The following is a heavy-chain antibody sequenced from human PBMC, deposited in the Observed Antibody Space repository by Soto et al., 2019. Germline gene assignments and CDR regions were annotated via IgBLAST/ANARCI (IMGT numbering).Heavy chain of an antibody. D-gene: IGHD3-3*01. CDR1: GFSFSDYA. J-gene: IGHJ5*02. CDR2: IIKTSTTI. Sequence: GGSLRLSCAASGFSFSDYAMSWVRQAPGKGLEWISYIIKTSTTINYADSVKGRFTVSRDNAKNSLFLQMNSLRAEDTAVYYCARVWSGYYDHWGQGTLVTVSS. V-gene: IGHV3-48*01. CDR3: ARVWSGYYDH.